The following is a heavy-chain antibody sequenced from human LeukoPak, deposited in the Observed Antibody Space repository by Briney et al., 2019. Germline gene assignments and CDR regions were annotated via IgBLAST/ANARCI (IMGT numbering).Heavy chain of an antibody. CDR3: ARGERRGSSVL. CDR1: GYTFTSYY. V-gene: IGHV1-46*01. Sequence: ASVKVSCKASGYTFTSYYIHWVRQSPGQGLEGMGIINPSGGSTSYAQKFQGRVTMTRDTSTSTVYMELSSLRSEDTAVYYCARGERRGSSVLWGQGTLVTVSS. J-gene: IGHJ4*02. CDR2: INPSGGST. D-gene: IGHD1-1*01.